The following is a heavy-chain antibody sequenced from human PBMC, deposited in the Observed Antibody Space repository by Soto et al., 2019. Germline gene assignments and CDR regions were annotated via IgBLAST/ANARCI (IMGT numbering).Heavy chain of an antibody. V-gene: IGHV3-30-3*01. D-gene: IGHD3-3*01. J-gene: IGHJ4*01. Sequence: GGSLRLSCAASEFTFSTYPMHWVRQAPGKGLEWVAVISYDETNKYYADSVKGRFTISRDNSKNTLYLQMNNLRADDTAVYYCARGASDFWGAYPEIHFFDYWGHGTLVTVPS. CDR3: ARGASDFWGAYPEIHFFDY. CDR2: ISYDETNK. CDR1: EFTFSTYP.